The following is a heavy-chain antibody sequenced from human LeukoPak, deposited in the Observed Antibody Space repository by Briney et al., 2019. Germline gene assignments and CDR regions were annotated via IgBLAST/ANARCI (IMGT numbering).Heavy chain of an antibody. J-gene: IGHJ4*02. CDR2: ISGSGGST. CDR3: AKGVFRGYCSGGSCYEPRFDS. CDR1: GFTFTNYA. Sequence: GGSLRLSCAASGFTFTNYAMSWVRQAPGKGVEWVSAISGSGGSTYYADSVKGRFTISRDNSKNTLYLQMNSLRAEDTALYYCAKGVFRGYCSGGSCYEPRFDSWGQGTLVTVSS. D-gene: IGHD2-15*01. V-gene: IGHV3-23*01.